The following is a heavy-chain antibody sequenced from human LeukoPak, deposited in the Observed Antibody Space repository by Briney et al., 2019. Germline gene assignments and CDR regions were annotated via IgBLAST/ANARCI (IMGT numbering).Heavy chain of an antibody. J-gene: IGHJ4*02. CDR1: GFTFDDYA. CDR3: AKEHSGGWRYFDY. Sequence: GGSLRLSCAASGFTFDDYAMHWVRQAPGKGLEWVSGISWNSGSIGYADSVKGRFTISRDNAKNSLYLQMNSLRAEDTALYYCAKEHSGGWRYFDYWGQGTLVTVSS. V-gene: IGHV3-9*01. D-gene: IGHD6-19*01. CDR2: ISWNSGSI.